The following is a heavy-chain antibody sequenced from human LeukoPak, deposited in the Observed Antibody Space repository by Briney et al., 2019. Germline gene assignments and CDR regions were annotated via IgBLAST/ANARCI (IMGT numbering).Heavy chain of an antibody. J-gene: IGHJ4*02. CDR2: ITSRSGYI. V-gene: IGHV3-21*01. CDR3: ARGNFCSTGVCNVLDY. CDR1: GFTFSNYL. Sequence: TGGSLRLSCAASGFTFSNYLMTWVRQAPGKGLEWVSSITSRSGYIFYADSLKGRFTVSRDNAKNSLYLQMNNLRAEDTAVYYCARGNFCSTGVCNVLDYWGQGALVTVSS. D-gene: IGHD2-8*01.